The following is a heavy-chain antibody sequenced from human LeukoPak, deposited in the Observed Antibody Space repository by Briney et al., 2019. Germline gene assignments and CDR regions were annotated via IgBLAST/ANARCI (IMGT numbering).Heavy chain of an antibody. D-gene: IGHD1-1*01. J-gene: IGHJ3*01. CDR2: INHSGST. Sequence: ASETLSLTCAVYGGSFSGYYWSWIRQPPGKGLEWIGEINHSGSTNYNPSLKSRVTISVDTTKNQFSLKLSSVTAADTAVYYCARRTTGTHADAFDLWGQGTMVTVSS. CDR1: GGSFSGYY. CDR3: ARRTTGTHADAFDL. V-gene: IGHV4-34*01.